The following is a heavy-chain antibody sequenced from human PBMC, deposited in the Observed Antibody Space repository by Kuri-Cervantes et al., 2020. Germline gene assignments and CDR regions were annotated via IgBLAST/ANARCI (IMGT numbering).Heavy chain of an antibody. CDR1: GFIFSAYN. D-gene: IGHD3-22*01. J-gene: IGHJ4*02. V-gene: IGHV4-34*01. Sequence: ESLKISCAASGFIFSAYNMNWVRQAPGKGLEWIGEINHSGSTNYNPSLKSRVTISVDTSKNQFSLKLSSVTAADTAVYYCARGRPKSYYDSSGYLYDYWGQGTLVTVSS. CDR3: ARGRPKSYYDSSGYLYDY. CDR2: INHSGST.